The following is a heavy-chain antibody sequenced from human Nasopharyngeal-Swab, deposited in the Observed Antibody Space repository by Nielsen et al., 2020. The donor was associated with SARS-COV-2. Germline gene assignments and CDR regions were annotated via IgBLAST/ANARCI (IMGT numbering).Heavy chain of an antibody. CDR2: IKSKTDGGTT. CDR3: TTDGTAYYYGMDV. Sequence: WIRQPPGKGPEWVGRIKSKTDGGTTDYAAPVKGRFTISRDDSKNTLYLQMNSLKTEDTAVYYCTTDGTAYYYGMDVWGQGTTVTVSS. D-gene: IGHD2-8*02. V-gene: IGHV3-15*01. J-gene: IGHJ6*02.